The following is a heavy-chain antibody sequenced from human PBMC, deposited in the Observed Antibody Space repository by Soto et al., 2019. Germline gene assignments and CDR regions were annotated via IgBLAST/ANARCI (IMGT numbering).Heavy chain of an antibody. CDR1: GGSISGYC. V-gene: IGHV4-4*07. CDR3: ASDRSGSKYGIDV. CDR2: IYSSGST. Sequence: AETLSLTCTVSGGSISGYCWSWIRQPAGKGLEWIGRIYSSGSTKYNPALNSRITMSVDTSKNQFSLKLSPVTAADTAVYYCASDRSGSKYGIDVWGQGTTVIVS. D-gene: IGHD1-26*01. J-gene: IGHJ6*02.